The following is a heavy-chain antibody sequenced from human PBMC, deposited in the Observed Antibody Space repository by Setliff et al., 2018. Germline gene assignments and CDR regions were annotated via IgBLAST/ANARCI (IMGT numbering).Heavy chain of an antibody. CDR1: GYTLTELS. J-gene: IGHJ3*02. D-gene: IGHD2-15*01. V-gene: IGHV1-24*01. Sequence: GASVKVSCKVSGYTLTELSMHWVRQAPGKGLEWMGGFEPEDGETIYAQKFQGRVTMTEDTSTDTAYMELSSLRSEDTAVYYCATNSGGNTIDAVDIWGQGTMVTV. CDR3: ATNSGGNTIDAVDI. CDR2: FEPEDGET.